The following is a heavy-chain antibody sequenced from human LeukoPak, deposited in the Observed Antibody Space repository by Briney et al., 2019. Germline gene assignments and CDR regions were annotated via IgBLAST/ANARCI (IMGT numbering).Heavy chain of an antibody. Sequence: SGGSLRLSCAASGFTFSSYAMSWVRQAPGKGLEWVSAISGSGGSTYYADSVKGRFTISRDNSKNTLYLQMNSLRAEDTAVYYCAKVIVRGVTFYGMDVWGQGTTVTVSS. D-gene: IGHD3-10*01. CDR3: AKVIVRGVTFYGMDV. J-gene: IGHJ6*02. V-gene: IGHV3-23*01. CDR1: GFTFSSYA. CDR2: ISGSGGST.